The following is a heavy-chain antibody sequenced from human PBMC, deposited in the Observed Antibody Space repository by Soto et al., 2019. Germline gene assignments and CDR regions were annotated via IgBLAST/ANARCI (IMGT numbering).Heavy chain of an antibody. CDR1: GFTFNIYS. D-gene: IGHD2-21*01. Sequence: QLVESGGGVVQPGGSLRLSCAASGFTFNIYSIHWVRQTPGRGLEWVAVISYDGNTQYYADSVKGRFTMSRDKSNDTLDLQLNRLRPDDKGVYYYASDMRINAAIAYYCGMDVWGRGTTVTVSS. J-gene: IGHJ6*02. CDR2: ISYDGNTQ. CDR3: ASDMRINAAIAYYCGMDV. V-gene: IGHV3-30-3*01.